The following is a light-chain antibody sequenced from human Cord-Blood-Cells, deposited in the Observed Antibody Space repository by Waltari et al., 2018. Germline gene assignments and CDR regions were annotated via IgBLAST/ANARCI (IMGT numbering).Light chain of an antibody. CDR1: RLRSLY. Sequence: SSELTQDPAVSVALGPTDRNPRQGDRLRSLYSRWYQQKPGQAPVLVIYGKNNRPSGIPDRFSGSSSGNTASLTITGAQAEDEADYYCNSRDSSGNHVVFGGGTKLTVL. CDR2: GKN. CDR3: NSRDSSGNHVV. J-gene: IGLJ2*01. V-gene: IGLV3-19*01.